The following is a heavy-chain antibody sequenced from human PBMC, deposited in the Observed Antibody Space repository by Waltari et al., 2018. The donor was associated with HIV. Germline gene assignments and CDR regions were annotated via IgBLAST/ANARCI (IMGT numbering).Heavy chain of an antibody. CDR1: GYNFGGYG. D-gene: IGHD1-1*01. Sequence: QIQLVQSGAEVKKPGASVKVSCQASGYNFGGYGISWVRQVAGQGLEWMGWIGTKNGNTKYGQKVQERVSMTTHTTRSTAYMELRSLRSDATAVFYCARSERSQDQQLVSFFDYWGQGTLVIVSS. CDR3: ARSERSQDQQLVSFFDY. V-gene: IGHV1-18*04. J-gene: IGHJ4*02. CDR2: IGTKNGNT.